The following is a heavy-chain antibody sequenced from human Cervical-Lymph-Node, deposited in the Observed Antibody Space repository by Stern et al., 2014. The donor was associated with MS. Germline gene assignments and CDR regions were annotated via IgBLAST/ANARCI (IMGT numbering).Heavy chain of an antibody. D-gene: IGHD1-1*01. CDR3: ARDTSSPERSDW. Sequence: EVQLVESGGGVIQPGGSLRLSCTASGFTVSRDYMTWVRQAPGKGLEWVSLITNVRRTFYTDSVKGRFTISRDDSKNTVYLHMTSLRAEDTAMYYCARDTSSPERSDWWGQGTLVTVSS. J-gene: IGHJ4*02. V-gene: IGHV3-53*01. CDR1: GFTVSRDY. CDR2: ITNVRRT.